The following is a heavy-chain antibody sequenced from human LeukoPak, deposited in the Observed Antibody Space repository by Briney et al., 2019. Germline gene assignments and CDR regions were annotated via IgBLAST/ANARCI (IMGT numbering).Heavy chain of an antibody. CDR3: ASFRDTDY. Sequence: PGGSLSLSREVSVLTFSNVWMHWVRQTPGQGLVWVCRINTAGSTVYADPVKGRFTISRDNAKYMVYLQMNSLSTEDAAVYYCASFRDTDYWGRGTMVTVSS. CDR1: VLTFSNVW. CDR2: INTAGST. D-gene: IGHD4-11*01. V-gene: IGHV3-74*01. J-gene: IGHJ3*01.